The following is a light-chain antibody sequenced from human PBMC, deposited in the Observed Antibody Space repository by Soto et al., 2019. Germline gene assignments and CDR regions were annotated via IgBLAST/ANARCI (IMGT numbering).Light chain of an antibody. J-gene: IGKJ1*01. V-gene: IGKV1-39*01. Sequence: DIRMTQSPSSLSASVGDRVTIACRASQSIDTHLNWYQQHPGKAPNALIYEASNLQSGVPSSFSGSGSETDSTLTSSGLQPDDSVTYYCQQNYSPPATFGQGTKVAIK. CDR1: QSIDTH. CDR2: EAS. CDR3: QQNYSPPAT.